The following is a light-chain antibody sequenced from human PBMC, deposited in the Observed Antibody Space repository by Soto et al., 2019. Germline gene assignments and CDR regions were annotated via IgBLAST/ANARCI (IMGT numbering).Light chain of an antibody. V-gene: IGLV2-23*02. CDR3: CSYAGSSTFLYF. CDR1: SSDVGSYNL. CDR2: EVS. Sequence: QSVLTQPASVSGSPGQSITISCTGTSSDVGSYNLVSWYQQHPGKAPKLMIYEVSKRPSGVSNRFSGSKSGNTASLTISGLQAEDEADYYCCSYAGSSTFLYFFGTGTKVTVL. J-gene: IGLJ1*01.